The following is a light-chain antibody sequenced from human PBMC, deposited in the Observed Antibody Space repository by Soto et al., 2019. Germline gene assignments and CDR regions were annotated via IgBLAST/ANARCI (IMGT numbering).Light chain of an antibody. CDR2: AAS. CDR3: QKYNSAPRT. CDR1: HGIRHY. V-gene: IGKV1-27*01. Sequence: DIHMTRCPASLSASVGDRVTIPCRASHGIRHYLAWYQQKPGKVPKLLIYAASTLQSGVPSRFSGSGSGTDFTLTISSLQPEDVATYYCQKYNSAPRTFGQGTKVDIK. J-gene: IGKJ1*01.